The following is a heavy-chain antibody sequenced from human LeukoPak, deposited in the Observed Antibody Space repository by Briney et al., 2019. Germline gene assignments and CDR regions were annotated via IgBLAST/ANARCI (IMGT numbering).Heavy chain of an antibody. Sequence: ASVKVSCKASGYTFVRYGISWVRQAPGQGLECMGWISSYNGNPNYAQKFQGRVTMTTETSTSTAYMELRSLRSDDTAVYYCARDWCGSSTSCYMDVWGKGTTATVSS. CDR1: GYTFVRYG. CDR3: ARDWCGSSTSCYMDV. V-gene: IGHV1-18*01. J-gene: IGHJ6*04. CDR2: ISSYNGNP. D-gene: IGHD2-2*01.